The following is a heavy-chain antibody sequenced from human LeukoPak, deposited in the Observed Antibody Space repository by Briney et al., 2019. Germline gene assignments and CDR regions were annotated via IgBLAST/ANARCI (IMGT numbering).Heavy chain of an antibody. D-gene: IGHD2-21*02. CDR1: GGSFSGYY. V-gene: IGHV4-34*01. CDR3: ARADCGGDCYSRYYFDY. CDR2: INHSGGT. Sequence: SETLSLTCAVYGGSFSGYYWSWIRQPPGKGLEWIGEINHSGGTNYSPSLKSRVTISVDTSKNQFSLKLSSVTAADTAVYYCARADCGGDCYSRYYFDYWGQGTLVTVSS. J-gene: IGHJ4*02.